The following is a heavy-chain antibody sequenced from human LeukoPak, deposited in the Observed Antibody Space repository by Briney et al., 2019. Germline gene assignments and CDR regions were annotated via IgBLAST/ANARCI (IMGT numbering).Heavy chain of an antibody. CDR3: ARGRGGD. V-gene: IGHV3-53*01. CDR2: ISSEGFT. CDR1: GVAVNSYF. Sequence: GGSLRLFCAVAGVAVNSYFMGWVRQAPGKGLEWVSLISSEGFTYYADSVKGRFTISRDNSENTLYLQMNSLRAEDTAFYYCARGRGGDWGQGALVTVSS. J-gene: IGHJ4*02. D-gene: IGHD2-15*01.